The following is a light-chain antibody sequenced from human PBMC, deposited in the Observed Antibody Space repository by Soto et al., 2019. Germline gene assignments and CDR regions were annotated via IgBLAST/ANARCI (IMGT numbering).Light chain of an antibody. J-gene: IGLJ3*02. Sequence: QSVLTQPPSVSGSPGQSVTIPCTGTNSDVGFYNRVSWYQQPPGTAPKLMIYGVNNRPSGVPDRFSGSKSGNTASLTISGLQAEDEADYYCSSYTASSTLVFGGGTKVTVL. CDR1: NSDVGFYNR. CDR3: SSYTASSTLV. CDR2: GVN. V-gene: IGLV2-18*02.